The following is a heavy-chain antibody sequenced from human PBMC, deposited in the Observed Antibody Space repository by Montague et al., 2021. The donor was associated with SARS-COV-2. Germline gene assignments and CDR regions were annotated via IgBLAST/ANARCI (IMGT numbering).Heavy chain of an antibody. D-gene: IGHD3-3*01. Sequence: SETLSLTCTVSGGSVSRYFWSWIRQSPGKGLQWLGYIYYSGSTDYNPSLKSRVTMSVDTSKNQLSLRLNSVTTADTAVYFCARAGGLYDYWCGYSSSDGVFDAWGQGTRVTVSS. J-gene: IGHJ5*02. CDR3: ARAGGLYDYWCGYSSSDGVFDA. CDR2: IYYSGST. CDR1: GGSVSRYF. V-gene: IGHV4-59*02.